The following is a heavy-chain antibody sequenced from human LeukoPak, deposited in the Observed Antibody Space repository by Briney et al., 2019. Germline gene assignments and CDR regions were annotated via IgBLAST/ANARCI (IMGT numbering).Heavy chain of an antibody. J-gene: IGHJ5*02. Sequence: GGSLRLSCAASGFTFGDHGMSWVRQAPGKGLEWVSGINWNGGSTGYADSVKGRFTISRDNAKNSLYLQMNSLRAEDTAVYYCASQSFGRFDPWGQGTRVTVSS. CDR1: GFTFGDHG. CDR2: INWNGGST. CDR3: ASQSFGRFDP. V-gene: IGHV3-20*04. D-gene: IGHD3-16*01.